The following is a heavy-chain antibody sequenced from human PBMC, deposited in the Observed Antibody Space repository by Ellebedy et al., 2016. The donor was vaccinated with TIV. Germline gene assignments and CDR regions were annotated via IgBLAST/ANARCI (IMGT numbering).Heavy chain of an antibody. CDR2: ISAGGGGT. D-gene: IGHD3-22*01. J-gene: IGHJ4*02. Sequence: GGSLRLSXAGTGFTFSNYGMGWVRQAPGKGLEWVSAISAGGGGTYYADSVKGRFTLSRDNSKNTVSLQMNSLRAEDTAVYYCATARPTATWFYYDSGDYWGQGTLVTVSS. V-gene: IGHV3-23*01. CDR3: ATARPTATWFYYDSGDY. CDR1: GFTFSNYG.